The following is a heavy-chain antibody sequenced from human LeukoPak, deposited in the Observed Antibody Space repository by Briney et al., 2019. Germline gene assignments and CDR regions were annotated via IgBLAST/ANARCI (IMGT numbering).Heavy chain of an antibody. J-gene: IGHJ4*02. CDR2: MYTGGNT. D-gene: IGHD3-10*01. CDR3: PRSIASGYSFAY. Sequence: PGGSLRLSCAVSEFTVNSNYMNWVRLAPGRGLEWLSVMYTGGNTFYADSVRGRFTISRDNSKNTVYLQINSLRAEDTAVYYCPRSIASGYSFAYWGQGTLVSVSS. V-gene: IGHV3-66*01. CDR1: EFTVNSNY.